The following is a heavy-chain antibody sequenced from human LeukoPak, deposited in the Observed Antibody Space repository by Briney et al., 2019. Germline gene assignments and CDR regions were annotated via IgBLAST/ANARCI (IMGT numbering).Heavy chain of an antibody. Sequence: PSETLSLTCTVSGGSISTSSYYWGWVRQPPGKGLEWIGNIFYSGSTYYSPSLKSRVTISLDTSRNQFSLKLSSVTAADTAVYYCARHGDYYDSSGYLKGRFDYWGQGTLVTVSS. V-gene: IGHV4-39*01. J-gene: IGHJ4*02. CDR1: GGSISTSSYY. D-gene: IGHD3-22*01. CDR2: IFYSGST. CDR3: ARHGDYYDSSGYLKGRFDY.